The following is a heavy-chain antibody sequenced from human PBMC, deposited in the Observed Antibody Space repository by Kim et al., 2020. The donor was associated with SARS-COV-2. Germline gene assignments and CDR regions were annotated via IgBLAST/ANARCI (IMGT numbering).Heavy chain of an antibody. V-gene: IGHV3-23*01. CDR3: TGHGSGSS. J-gene: IGHJ4*02. CDR2: ILAYETGT. CDR1: GFTFSNNG. D-gene: IGHD3-10*01. Sequence: GGSLRLSCTASGFTFSNNGMSWVRQPPGKGLEWVSDILAYETGTYYADSLKGRFSISRDNSKNTVYLQMNSLRGEDTAVYYCTGHGSGSSWGQGTLVTVS.